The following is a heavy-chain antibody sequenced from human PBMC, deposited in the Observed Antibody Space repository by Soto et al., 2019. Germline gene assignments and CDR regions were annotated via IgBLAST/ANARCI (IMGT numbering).Heavy chain of an antibody. V-gene: IGHV1-69*13. D-gene: IGHD5-18*01. Sequence: ASVKPSCKASGGTFSSYAISWVRQAPGQGLEWMGGIIPIFGTANYAQKFQGRVTITADESTSTAYMELSSLRSEDTAVYYCARRGGPRGYSYGHQEYWGKGTPVPVSP. J-gene: IGHJ4*02. CDR2: IIPIFGTA. CDR3: ARRGGPRGYSYGHQEY. CDR1: GGTFSSYA.